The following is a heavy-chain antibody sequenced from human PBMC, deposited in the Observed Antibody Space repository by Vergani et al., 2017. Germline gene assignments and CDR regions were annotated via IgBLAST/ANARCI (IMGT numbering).Heavy chain of an antibody. CDR2: IYYSGST. CDR1: GGSISSSSYY. Sequence: QLQLQESGPGLVKPSETLSLTCTVSGGSISSSSYYWGWIRQPPGKGLEWIGSIYYSGSTYYNPSLKSRVTISVDTSKNQFSLKLSSVTAADTAVYYCARHDTAAGTEYFQHWGQGTLVTVSS. CDR3: ARHDTAAGTEYFQH. V-gene: IGHV4-39*01. J-gene: IGHJ1*01. D-gene: IGHD6-13*01.